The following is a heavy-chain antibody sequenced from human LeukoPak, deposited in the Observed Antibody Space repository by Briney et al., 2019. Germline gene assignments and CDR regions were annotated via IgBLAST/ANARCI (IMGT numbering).Heavy chain of an antibody. D-gene: IGHD3-22*01. CDR1: GYSISSGYY. V-gene: IGHV4-38-2*02. CDR2: IYHSGST. CDR3: ARLDSSGLGYFDY. Sequence: SETLSLTCTVSGYSISSGYYWGWIRQPPGKGLEWIGSIYHSGSTYYNPSLKSRVTISVDTSKNQFSLKLSSVTAADTAVYYCARLDSSGLGYFDYWGQGTLVTVSS. J-gene: IGHJ4*02.